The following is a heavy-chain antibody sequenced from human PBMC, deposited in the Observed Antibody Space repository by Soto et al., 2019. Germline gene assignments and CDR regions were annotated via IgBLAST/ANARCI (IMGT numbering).Heavy chain of an antibody. CDR1: GFTFSSSG. V-gene: IGHV3-33*01. CDR3: AREKSSSSSGQNYYYYGMDV. Sequence: VGSLRLSCAASGFTFSSSGMHWVRQAPGKGLEWVAVIWYDGSNKYYADSVKGRFTISRDNSKNTLYLQMNSLRAEDTAVYYCAREKSSSSSGQNYYYYGMDVWGQGTTVTVSS. J-gene: IGHJ6*02. CDR2: IWYDGSNK. D-gene: IGHD6-6*01.